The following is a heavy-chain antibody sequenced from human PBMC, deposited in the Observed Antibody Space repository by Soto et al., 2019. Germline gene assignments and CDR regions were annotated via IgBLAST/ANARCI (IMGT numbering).Heavy chain of an antibody. V-gene: IGHV4-59*01. CDR1: GGSISSYY. D-gene: IGHD3-10*01. CDR2: IYYSGST. CDR3: ARVGGGVLKKGPHLDY. J-gene: IGHJ4*02. Sequence: SETLSLTCTVSGGSISSYYWSWIRQPPGKGLEWIGYIYYSGSTNYNPSLKSRVTISVDTSKNQFSLKLSSVTAADTAVYYCARVGGGVLKKGPHLDYWGQGTVGTVSS.